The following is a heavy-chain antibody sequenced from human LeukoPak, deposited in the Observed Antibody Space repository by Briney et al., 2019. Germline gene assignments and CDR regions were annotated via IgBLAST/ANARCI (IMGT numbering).Heavy chain of an antibody. D-gene: IGHD4-11*01. J-gene: IGHJ6*04. CDR3: ATTRFTVTTPRYYYGMDV. V-gene: IGHV1-69*13. CDR2: IIPIFGTA. Sequence: PWASVKVSCKASGGTFSSYAISWVRQAPGQGLKWMGGIIPIFGTANYAQKFQGRVTITADESTSTAYMELSSLRSEDTAVYYCATTRFTVTTPRYYYGMDVWGKGTTVTVSS. CDR1: GGTFSSYA.